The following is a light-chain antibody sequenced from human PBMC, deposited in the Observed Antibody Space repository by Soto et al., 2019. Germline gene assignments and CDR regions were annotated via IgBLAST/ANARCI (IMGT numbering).Light chain of an antibody. Sequence: EIVLTQSPATLSLSPGERATLSCGASQSVSSSYLAWYQQKPGLAPRLLIYDASSRATGIPDRFSGSGSGTDFTLTISKLEPEDFEVYYCQPYGSSPRTFGQGTKVEIK. V-gene: IGKV3D-20*01. CDR2: DAS. J-gene: IGKJ1*01. CDR1: QSVSSSY. CDR3: QPYGSSPRT.